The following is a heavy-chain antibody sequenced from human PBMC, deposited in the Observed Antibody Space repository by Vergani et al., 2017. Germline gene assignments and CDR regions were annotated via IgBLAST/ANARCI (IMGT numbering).Heavy chain of an antibody. CDR3: ASRANDFWSGYVDY. D-gene: IGHD3-3*01. V-gene: IGHV4-39*01. CDR2: IYYSGST. J-gene: IGHJ4*02. Sequence: QVQLQESGPGLVKPSETLSLTCTVSGGSISSSSYYWGWIRQPPGKGLEWIGSIYYSGSTYYNPSLKSRVTISVDTSKNQFSLKLSSVTAADTAVYYCASRANDFWSGYVDYWGQGTLVTVSS. CDR1: GGSISSSSYY.